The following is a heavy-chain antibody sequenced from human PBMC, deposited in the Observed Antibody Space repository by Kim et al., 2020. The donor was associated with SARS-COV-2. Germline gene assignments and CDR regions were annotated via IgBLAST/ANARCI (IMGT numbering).Heavy chain of an antibody. CDR3: AKELPPGYSSGWSCYYYGMDV. V-gene: IGHV3-30*18. D-gene: IGHD6-19*01. CDR2: ISYDGSNK. J-gene: IGHJ6*01. CDR1: GFTFSSYG. Sequence: GGSLRLSCAASGFTFSSYGMHWVRQAPGKGLEWVAVISYDGSNKNYADSVKDRLTISRDNSKNTLYLQMNSLRAEDTAVYYCAKELPPGYSSGWSCYYYGMDVWGQGTTVTVSS.